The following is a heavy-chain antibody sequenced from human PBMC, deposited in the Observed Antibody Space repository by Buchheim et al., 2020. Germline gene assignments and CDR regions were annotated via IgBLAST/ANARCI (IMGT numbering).Heavy chain of an antibody. CDR1: GFTFSSYS. CDR2: ISSSSSTI. V-gene: IGHV3-48*02. CDR3: ARVSGGKYYDFWSGYYTDYYYYYMDV. D-gene: IGHD3-3*01. J-gene: IGHJ6*03. Sequence: EVQLLESGGGFVQPGGSLRLSCAASGFTFSSYSMNWVRQAPGKGLEWVSYISSSSSTIYYADSVKGRFTISRDNAKNSLYLQMNSLRDEDTAVYYCARVSGGKYYDFWSGYYTDYYYYYMDVWGKGTT.